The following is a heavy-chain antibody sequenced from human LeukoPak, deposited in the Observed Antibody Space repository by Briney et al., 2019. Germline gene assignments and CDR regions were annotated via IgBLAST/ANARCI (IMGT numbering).Heavy chain of an antibody. CDR1: SGSISTSNYY. J-gene: IGHJ4*02. Sequence: SETLSLTCTVSSGSISTSNYYWGWIRQPPGKGLEWIGSIYHSGSTYYNPSLKSRVTISVDTSKNQFSLKLSSVTAADTAVYYCARDNIVVVAATKAYYFDYWGQGTLVTVSS. CDR2: IYHSGST. D-gene: IGHD2-15*01. V-gene: IGHV4-39*07. CDR3: ARDNIVVVAATKAYYFDY.